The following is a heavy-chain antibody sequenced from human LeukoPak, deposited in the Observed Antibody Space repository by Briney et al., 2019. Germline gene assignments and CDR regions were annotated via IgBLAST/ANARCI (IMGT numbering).Heavy chain of an antibody. CDR1: GFTFISYW. J-gene: IGHJ4*02. CDR2: IKQDGHEK. V-gene: IGHV3-7*01. CDR3: ARDLRAAAGPRAFDY. Sequence: GGSLRLSCAASGFTFISYWMTWVRQAPGKGLEWVANIKQDGHEKYYVDSVKGRFTISRDNAKNSLYLQMNSLRAEDTAVYYCARDLRAAAGPRAFDYWGQGTLVTVSS. D-gene: IGHD6-13*01.